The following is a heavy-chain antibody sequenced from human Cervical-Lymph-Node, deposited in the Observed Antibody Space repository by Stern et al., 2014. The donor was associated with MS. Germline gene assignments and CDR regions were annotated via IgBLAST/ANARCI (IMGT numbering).Heavy chain of an antibody. V-gene: IGHV2-5*02. D-gene: IGHD5-12*01. CDR2: LYWDADK. Sequence: QVPLGESGPKLVKPTQTLTLTCTFSGFSLSTSGVGGGRIRQPPGKALEWLVLLYWDADKRDRPFLESRLTITKDTSKNQVVLTMTNMDPVDTATYYCARGYGGSSFSFWGPGTLVTVSS. CDR3: ARGYGGSSFSF. J-gene: IGHJ4*02. CDR1: GFSLSTSGVG.